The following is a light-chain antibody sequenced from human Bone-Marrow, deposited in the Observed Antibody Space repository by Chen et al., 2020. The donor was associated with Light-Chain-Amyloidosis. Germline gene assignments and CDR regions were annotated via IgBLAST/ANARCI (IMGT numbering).Light chain of an antibody. Sequence: QSALTQPASVSGSPGQSITISCTGTSSDVGGDNHVSWYQQHPDKAPKLMIYEVTNRPSWVPDRFSGSKSDNTASLTISGLKTEDEADYLCSSYTITNTLVFGSGTRVTVL. CDR2: EVT. CDR3: SSYTITNTLV. J-gene: IGLJ1*01. V-gene: IGLV2-14*01. CDR1: SSDVGGDNH.